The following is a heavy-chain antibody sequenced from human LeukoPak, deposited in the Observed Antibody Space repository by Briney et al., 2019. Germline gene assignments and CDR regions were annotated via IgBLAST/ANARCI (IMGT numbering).Heavy chain of an antibody. CDR1: GYTFTRYY. Sequence: ASVKVSCKASGYTFTRYYMNWVRQAPGQGLEWMGIINPSGGSTNYAQKFQGRVTKTRDTSTSTIYMEVSSLRSEDTAVYYCATSFRAVNWFDPWGQGTLVTVSS. CDR3: ATSFRAVNWFDP. CDR2: INPSGGST. V-gene: IGHV1-46*01. J-gene: IGHJ5*02. D-gene: IGHD3-10*01.